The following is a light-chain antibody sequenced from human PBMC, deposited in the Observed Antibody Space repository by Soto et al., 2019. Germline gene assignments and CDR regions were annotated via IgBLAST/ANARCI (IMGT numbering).Light chain of an antibody. CDR2: EVS. CDR3: SAHAGSIRFLV. V-gene: IGLV2-8*01. Sequence: QSALTQPPSASGSPGQSVTISCTGTSSDVGGYNYVSWYQQHPGKAPKLMIYEVSKRPSGVPDRFSGSKSGYTASLTVSGLHAEDDADYFCSAHAGSIRFLVFGGGTNLTVL. CDR1: SSDVGGYNY. J-gene: IGLJ2*01.